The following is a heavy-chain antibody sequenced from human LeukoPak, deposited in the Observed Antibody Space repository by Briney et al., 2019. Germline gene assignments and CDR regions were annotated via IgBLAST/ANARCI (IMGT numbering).Heavy chain of an antibody. CDR1: GYTFNTYD. Sequence: ASVTVSCKTSGYTFNTYDITWVRQAPGQGLEWMGIINPSGGSTSYAQKFQGRVTMTRDMSTSTVYMELSSLRSEDTAVYYCARAGSGQLGYFDYWGQGTLVTVSS. CDR3: ARAGSGQLGYFDY. D-gene: IGHD6-6*01. CDR2: INPSGGST. J-gene: IGHJ4*02. V-gene: IGHV1-46*02.